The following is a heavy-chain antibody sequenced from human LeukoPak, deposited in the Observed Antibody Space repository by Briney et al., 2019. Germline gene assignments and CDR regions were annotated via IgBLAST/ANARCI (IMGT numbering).Heavy chain of an antibody. CDR1: GGTFSSYA. D-gene: IGHD2-15*01. CDR2: IIPIFGTA. CDR3: ARARSGSVLFHYYYHYYMDV. V-gene: IGHV1-69*05. Sequence: ASVKVSCKASGGTFSSYAISWVRQAPGQGLEWMGGIIPIFGTANYAQKFQGRVTITRNTSISTAYMELSSLRSEDTAVYYCARARSGSVLFHYYYHYYMDVWGKGTTVTVSS. J-gene: IGHJ6*03.